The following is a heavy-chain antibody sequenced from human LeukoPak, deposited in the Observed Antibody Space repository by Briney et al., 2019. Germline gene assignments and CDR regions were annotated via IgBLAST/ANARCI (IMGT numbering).Heavy chain of an antibody. D-gene: IGHD3-3*01. CDR1: GGSISSSSYY. CDR3: ARHRRDHDFWSGSNPTHYYYYMDV. J-gene: IGHJ6*03. Sequence: PSETLSLTCTVSGGSISSSSYYWGWIRQPPGHGLEWFGTIYYSGHSYYNPSLKSRVTISVDTSKNQFSLKLSSVTAADTAVYYCARHRRDHDFWSGSNPTHYYYYMDVWGKGTTVTVSS. CDR2: IYYSGHS. V-gene: IGHV4-39*01.